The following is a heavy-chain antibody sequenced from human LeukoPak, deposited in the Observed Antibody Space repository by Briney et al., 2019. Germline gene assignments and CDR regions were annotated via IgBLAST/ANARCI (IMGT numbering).Heavy chain of an antibody. V-gene: IGHV4-39*07. CDR2: IYYSGST. CDR3: ARDRRQYMDV. J-gene: IGHJ6*03. Sequence: PSETLSLTCTVSGGSISSSSYYWGWIRQPPGKGLEWIGGIYYSGSTYYNPSLKSRVTISVDTSKNQFSLKLSSVTAADTAVYYCARDRRQYMDVWGKGTTVTVSS. D-gene: IGHD1-1*01. CDR1: GGSISSSSYY.